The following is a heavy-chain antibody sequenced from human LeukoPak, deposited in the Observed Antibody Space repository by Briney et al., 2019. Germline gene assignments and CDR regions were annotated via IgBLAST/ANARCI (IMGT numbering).Heavy chain of an antibody. Sequence: PGRSLRLSCAASGFTFSSYGMHWVRQAPGKGLEWVGVIWYDGSNKYYADSVKDRFTISRDNSKNTLYLQMNSLRAEDTAVYYCAKDYSSGWYSYFDYWGQGTLVTVSS. V-gene: IGHV3-33*06. CDR1: GFTFSSYG. D-gene: IGHD6-13*01. CDR2: IWYDGSNK. CDR3: AKDYSSGWYSYFDY. J-gene: IGHJ4*02.